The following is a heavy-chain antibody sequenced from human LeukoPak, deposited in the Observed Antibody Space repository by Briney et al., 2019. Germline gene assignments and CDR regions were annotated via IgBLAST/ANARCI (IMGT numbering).Heavy chain of an antibody. CDR1: GFTFSNYA. D-gene: IGHD3-10*01. Sequence: GGSLRLSCAASGFTFSNYAMSWVRQAPGKGLEWVSSMNSDGSHIYHAGSVEGRFTISRDNARNSLYLQMNGLRDEDTAVYYCARGSFGVFDYWGQGILDTVSS. J-gene: IGHJ4*02. CDR3: ARGSFGVFDY. CDR2: MNSDGSHI. V-gene: IGHV3-48*02.